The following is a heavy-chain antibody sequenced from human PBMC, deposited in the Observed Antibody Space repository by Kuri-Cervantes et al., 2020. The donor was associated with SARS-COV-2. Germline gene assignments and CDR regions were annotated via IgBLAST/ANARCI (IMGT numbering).Heavy chain of an antibody. J-gene: IGHJ4*02. CDR2: ISWDGGST. D-gene: IGHD3-3*01. CDR3: ATGFPIFGVVTIDY. V-gene: IGHV3-43D*03. Sequence: ETLSLTCAASGFTFDDYAMHWVRQAPGKGLEWVSLISWDGGSTYYADSVKGRFTISRDNSKNSLYLQMNSLRAEDTALYYCATGFPIFGVVTIDYWGQGTLVTVSS. CDR1: GFTFDDYA.